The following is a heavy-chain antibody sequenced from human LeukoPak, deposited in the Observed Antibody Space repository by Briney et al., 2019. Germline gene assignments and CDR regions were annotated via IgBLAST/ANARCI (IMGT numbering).Heavy chain of an antibody. CDR3: ARDLLTYSGSYPVY. CDR1: GFTLSSYW. Sequence: GGSLRLSCAASGFTLSSYWMHWVRQVPGTGLVWVSRINSDGSSISYADSVKGRFTISRDNAKNTLILQMNSLRAEDTDVYYCARDLLTYSGSYPVYWGQGTLVTVSS. CDR2: INSDGSSI. J-gene: IGHJ4*02. D-gene: IGHD1-26*01. V-gene: IGHV3-74*01.